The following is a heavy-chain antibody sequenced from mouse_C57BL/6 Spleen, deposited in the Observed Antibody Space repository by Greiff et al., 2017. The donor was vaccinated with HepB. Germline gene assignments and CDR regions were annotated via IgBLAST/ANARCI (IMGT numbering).Heavy chain of an antibody. CDR2: ISYDGSN. J-gene: IGHJ1*03. D-gene: IGHD1-1*01. V-gene: IGHV3-6*01. Sequence: EVKLQESGPGLVKPSQSLSLTCSVTGYSITSGYYWNWIRQFPGNKLEWMGYISYDGSNNYNPSLKNRISITRDTSKNQFFLKLNSVTTEDTATYYCARGITTRGRYFDVWGTGTTVTVSS. CDR1: GYSITSGYY. CDR3: ARGITTRGRYFDV.